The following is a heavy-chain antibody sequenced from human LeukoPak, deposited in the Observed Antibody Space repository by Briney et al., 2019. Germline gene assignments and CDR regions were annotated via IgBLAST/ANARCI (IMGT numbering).Heavy chain of an antibody. V-gene: IGHV1-8*01. J-gene: IGHJ5*02. CDR2: MNPNSGNT. CDR3: ARVGSSSWYDIRHWFDP. D-gene: IGHD6-13*01. CDR1: GYTFTSYD. Sequence: ASVKVSCKASGYTFTSYDINWVRQATGQGLEWMGWMNPNSGNTGYAQKFQGRVTMTRNTSISTAYMELSSLRSEDTAVYYCARVGSSSWYDIRHWFDPGGQGTLVTVSS.